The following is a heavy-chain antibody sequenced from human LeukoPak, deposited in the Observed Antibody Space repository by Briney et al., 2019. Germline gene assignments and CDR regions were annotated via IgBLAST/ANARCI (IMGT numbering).Heavy chain of an antibody. Sequence: SETLSLTXTVSVGSISSYYWSWIRQPPGKGLEGVGYIYYSGSTNYNPSLRSRVTISVDTSKNQFSLKLSSVTAADTAVYYCGRELWVFGVVIFDYWGQGTLVTVSS. CDR1: VGSISSYY. CDR3: GRELWVFGVVIFDY. V-gene: IGHV4-59*01. D-gene: IGHD3-3*01. CDR2: IYYSGST. J-gene: IGHJ4*02.